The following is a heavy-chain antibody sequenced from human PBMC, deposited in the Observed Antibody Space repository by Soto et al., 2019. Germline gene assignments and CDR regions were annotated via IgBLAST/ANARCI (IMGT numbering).Heavy chain of an antibody. V-gene: IGHV1-3*04. J-gene: IGHJ4*02. Sequence: ASVKASCKASRGTFSSYAMSWVRHAPVQGLEWMGWINIGTGYTKISQRFQGRVSFAGDTSASTAYMELSSLRSEDTAVYYCARSQNYGSGAYSDYWGQGTLVTVSS. D-gene: IGHD3-10*01. CDR1: RGTFSSYA. CDR2: INIGTGYT. CDR3: ARSQNYGSGAYSDY.